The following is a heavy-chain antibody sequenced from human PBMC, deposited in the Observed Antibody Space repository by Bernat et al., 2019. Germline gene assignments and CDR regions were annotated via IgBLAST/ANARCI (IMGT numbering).Heavy chain of an antibody. D-gene: IGHD3-3*01. CDR2: ISSSSSYI. J-gene: IGHJ4*02. CDR1: GFTFSSYS. V-gene: IGHV3-21*01. Sequence: EVQLVESGGGLVKPGGSLRLSCAASGFTFSSYSMNWVRLAPGKGLEWVSSISSSSSYIYYADSVKGRFTISRDNAKNSLYLQMNSLRAEDTAVYYCALSLYDFWSGYYDYWGQGTLVTVSS. CDR3: ALSLYDFWSGYYDY.